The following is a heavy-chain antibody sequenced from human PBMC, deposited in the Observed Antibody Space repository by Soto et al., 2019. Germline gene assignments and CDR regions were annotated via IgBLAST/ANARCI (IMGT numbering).Heavy chain of an antibody. CDR2: IIPIFGTA. CDR3: AKFGAPDSGGSYYGLDV. Sequence: PVEVSWKTSRGTLSNGTISWVQQEPGKGLEWMGGIIPIFGTANYAQKFQGRVTITADESTSTAYMELSSLRSEDTAVYYCAKFGAPDSGGSYYGLDVWGQGTTVTVSS. D-gene: IGHD6-19*01. V-gene: IGHV1-69*13. CDR1: RGTLSNGT. J-gene: IGHJ6*02.